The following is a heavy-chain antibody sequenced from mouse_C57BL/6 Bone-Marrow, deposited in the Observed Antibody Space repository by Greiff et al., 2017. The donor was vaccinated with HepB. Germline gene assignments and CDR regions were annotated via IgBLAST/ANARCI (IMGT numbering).Heavy chain of an antibody. Sequence: EVQLVESGGGLVQPGGSPSLSCAASGFTFTDYYMSWVRQPPGKALEWLGFIRNKANGYTTEYSASVKGRFTISRDNSQSILYLQMNALRAEDSATYYCARSNWWYFDVWGTGTTVTVSS. V-gene: IGHV7-3*01. D-gene: IGHD4-1*01. J-gene: IGHJ1*03. CDR3: ARSNWWYFDV. CDR2: IRNKANGYTT. CDR1: GFTFTDYY.